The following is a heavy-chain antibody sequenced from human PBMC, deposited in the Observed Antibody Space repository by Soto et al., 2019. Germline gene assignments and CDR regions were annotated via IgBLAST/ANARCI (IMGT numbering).Heavy chain of an antibody. D-gene: IGHD6-13*01. V-gene: IGHV3-48*03. J-gene: IGHJ4*02. CDR3: ARIAAAGTGDFDY. CDR1: GFTFSSYE. Sequence: SGGSLRLSCAASGFTFSSYEMNWVRQAPGKGLEWVSYISSSGSTIYYADSVKGRFTISRDNAKNSLYLQMNSLRAEDTAVYYCARIAAAGTGDFDYWGQGTLVTVSS. CDR2: ISSSGSTI.